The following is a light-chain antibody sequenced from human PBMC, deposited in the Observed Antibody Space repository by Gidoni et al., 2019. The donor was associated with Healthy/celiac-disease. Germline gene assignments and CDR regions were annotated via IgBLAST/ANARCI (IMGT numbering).Light chain of an antibody. J-gene: IGLJ3*02. CDR2: GNS. Sequence: QSVLTQPPSVSGAPGQRVTISCTGSSSNIGAGYDVHWYQQLPGTATKLLLYGNSTRPSGVPDRFSCSKSGTSASLAITGLQAEDEADYYCQSYDSSLSGSNWVFGGGTKLTVL. V-gene: IGLV1-40*01. CDR3: QSYDSSLSGSNWV. CDR1: SSNIGAGYD.